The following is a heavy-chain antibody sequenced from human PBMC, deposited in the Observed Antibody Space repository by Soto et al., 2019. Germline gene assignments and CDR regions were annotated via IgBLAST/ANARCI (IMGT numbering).Heavy chain of an antibody. Sequence: GGSLRLSCAASGFTFSSYAMSWVRQAPGKGLEWVSAISVSGGSTYYADSVKGRFTISRDNSKNTLYLQMNSLRAEDTAVYYCAKDRVRGWYYYWGQGTLVTVSS. CDR2: ISVSGGST. CDR3: AKDRVRGWYYY. J-gene: IGHJ4*02. CDR1: GFTFSSYA. V-gene: IGHV3-23*01. D-gene: IGHD6-19*01.